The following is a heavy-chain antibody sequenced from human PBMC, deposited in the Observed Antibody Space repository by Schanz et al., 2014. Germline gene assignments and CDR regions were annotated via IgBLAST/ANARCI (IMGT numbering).Heavy chain of an antibody. CDR1: GFTFSNYG. CDR2: IWHDGSNT. V-gene: IGHV3-33*06. J-gene: IGHJ6*02. CDR3: AKDDTQVNGMDV. Sequence: QVQLVESGGGVVQPGRSLRLSCTASGFTFSNYGMHWVRQAPGKGLEWVAVIWHDGSNTEYVDSVRGRFTISRDNSKNTLHLQMNSLRVEDTAVYYCAKDDTQVNGMDVWGQGTTVTVSS.